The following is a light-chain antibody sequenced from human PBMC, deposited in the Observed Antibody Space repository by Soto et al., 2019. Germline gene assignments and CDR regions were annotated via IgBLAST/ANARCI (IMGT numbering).Light chain of an antibody. J-gene: IGKJ3*01. V-gene: IGKV4-1*01. CDR1: RSILSSSNNKNY. CDR3: QQYYSSPFT. Sequence: DIVMTQSPDSLAVSLGERATIHCKSSRSILSSSNNKNYLAWYQQKPGQPPRLLIYWASTRESGVPDRFSGGGSGTDIALTISSLQAEVVAVYYCQQYYSSPFTFGPGNKVDSK. CDR2: WAS.